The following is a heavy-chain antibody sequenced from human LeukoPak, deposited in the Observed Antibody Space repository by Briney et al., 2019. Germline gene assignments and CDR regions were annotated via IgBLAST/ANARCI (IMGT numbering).Heavy chain of an antibody. V-gene: IGHV3-30*03. CDR2: ISYDGSNK. CDR3: ARGANYYDSSGLDY. D-gene: IGHD3-22*01. Sequence: GGSLRLSCAASGFTFSSYGMHWVRQAPGKGLEWVAVISYDGSNKYYADSVKGRFTISRDNSKNTLYLQMNSLRAEDTAVYYCARGANYYDSSGLDYWGQGTLVTVSS. CDR1: GFTFSSYG. J-gene: IGHJ4*02.